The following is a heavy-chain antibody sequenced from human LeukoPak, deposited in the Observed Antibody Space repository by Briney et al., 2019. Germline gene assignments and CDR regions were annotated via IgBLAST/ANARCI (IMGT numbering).Heavy chain of an antibody. CDR1: GGSISSGGYY. CDR3: ARVEIYYDSSGYYGNYYFDY. J-gene: IGHJ4*02. CDR2: IYYSGST. Sequence: SETLSLTCTVSGGSISSGGYYWSWIRQHPGKGLEWIGYIYYSGSTYYNPSLKSRVTISVDTPKNQFSLKLSSVTAADTAVYYCARVEIYYDSSGYYGNYYFDYWGQGTLVTVSS. V-gene: IGHV4-31*03. D-gene: IGHD3-22*01.